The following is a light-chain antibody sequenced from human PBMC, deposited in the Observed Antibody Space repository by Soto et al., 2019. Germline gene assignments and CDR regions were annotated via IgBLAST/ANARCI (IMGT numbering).Light chain of an antibody. Sequence: EVVLTQSPVTLSLSPGERATLSCRASQSFRGLLAWYQQKPGQAPRLLIYDAYNRATGIPPRFSGSGSGTHSTLTFSSLEPEDSAVYYCQQRHMWPITFGQGTRLEIK. CDR2: DAY. CDR1: QSFRGL. CDR3: QQRHMWPIT. V-gene: IGKV3-11*01. J-gene: IGKJ5*01.